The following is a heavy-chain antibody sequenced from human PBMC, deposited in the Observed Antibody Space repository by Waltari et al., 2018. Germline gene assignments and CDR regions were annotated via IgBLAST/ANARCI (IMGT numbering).Heavy chain of an antibody. CDR2: IYYSGST. J-gene: IGHJ6*02. D-gene: IGHD6-19*01. CDR1: GRSISSSRYY. CDR3: ARQAGSSGWTPTFGV. Sequence: QLQLQESGPGLVKPSETLSLTCPVSGRSISSSRYYWGWIRQPPGKGLEWIGSIYYSGSTYYNPSLKSRVTISVDTSKNQFSLKLSSVTAADTAVYYCARQAGSSGWTPTFGVWGQGTTVTVSS. V-gene: IGHV4-39*01.